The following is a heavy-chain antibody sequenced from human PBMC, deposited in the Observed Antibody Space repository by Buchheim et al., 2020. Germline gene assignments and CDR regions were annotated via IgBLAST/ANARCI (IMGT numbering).Heavy chain of an antibody. J-gene: IGHJ2*01. CDR2: MNPNSGNT. Sequence: QVQLVQSGAEVKKPGASVKVSCKASGYTFTSYDINWVRQATGQGLEWMGWMNPNSGNTGYAQKFQGRVTMTRNTSISTAYMGLSSLGSEDTAVYYWAGSIAVAGTRHWYFDLWGRGTL. D-gene: IGHD6-19*01. V-gene: IGHV1-8*01. CDR1: GYTFTSYD. CDR3: AGSIAVAGTRHWYFDL.